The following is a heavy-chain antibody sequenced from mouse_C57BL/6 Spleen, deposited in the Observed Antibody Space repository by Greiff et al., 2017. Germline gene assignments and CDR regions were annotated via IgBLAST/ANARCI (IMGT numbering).Heavy chain of an antibody. V-gene: IGHV1-64*01. D-gene: IGHD1-1*01. CDR3: ARSAYGSSRGYCDV. Sequence: QVQLQQPGAELVKPGASVKLSCKASGYTFTSYWMHWVKQRPGQGLEWIGMIHPNSGSTNYNEKFKSKATLTVDKSSSTAYMQLSSLTSEDSAVYYCARSAYGSSRGYCDVWGTGTTVTVSS. J-gene: IGHJ1*03. CDR1: GYTFTSYW. CDR2: IHPNSGST.